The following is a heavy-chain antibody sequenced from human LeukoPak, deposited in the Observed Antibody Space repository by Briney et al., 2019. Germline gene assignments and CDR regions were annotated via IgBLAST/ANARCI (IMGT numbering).Heavy chain of an antibody. J-gene: IGHJ4*02. D-gene: IGHD6-6*01. V-gene: IGHV3-23*01. CDR3: ANRIAARRVVDY. Sequence: PGGSLRLSCAASGFTFSSYAMSWVRQAPGKGLEWVSAISGSGGSTYYADSVKGRFTISRDNSKNTLYLQMNSLRAEDTAVYYCANRIAARRVVDYWGQGTLVTVSS. CDR1: GFTFSSYA. CDR2: ISGSGGST.